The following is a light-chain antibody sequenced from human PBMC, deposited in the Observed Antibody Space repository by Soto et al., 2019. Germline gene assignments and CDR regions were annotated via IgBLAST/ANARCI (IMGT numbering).Light chain of an antibody. J-gene: IGLJ3*02. CDR1: TSTFGGDYY. CDR2: ANT. CDR3: QSYDSSLGGRV. Sequence: QSVLTQPPSVSGPPGKPATIPSTGTTSTFGGDYYVHWYHHVAGTAPKVLIYANTNRPPGVLARFSASKSGTSASLAITGLQADDEADYYCQSYDSSLGGRVFGGGTKLTVL. V-gene: IGLV1-40*01.